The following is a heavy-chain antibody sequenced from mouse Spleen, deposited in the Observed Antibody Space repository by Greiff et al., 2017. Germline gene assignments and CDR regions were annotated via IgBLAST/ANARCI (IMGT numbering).Heavy chain of an antibody. CDR1: GYTFTNYW. V-gene: IGHV1-63*02. D-gene: IGHD3-1*01. J-gene: IGHJ2*01. CDR3: ARVLGDYFDY. CDR2: IYPGGGYT. Sequence: VQLQQPGAELVRPGASVKLSCKASGYTFTNYWLGWVKQRPGHGLEWIGDIYPGGGYTNYNEKFKGKATLTADTSSSTAYMQLSSLTSEDSAVYFCARVLGDYFDYWGQGTTLTVSS.